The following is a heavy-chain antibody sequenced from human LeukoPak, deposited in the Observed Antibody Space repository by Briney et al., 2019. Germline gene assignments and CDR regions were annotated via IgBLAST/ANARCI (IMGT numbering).Heavy chain of an antibody. D-gene: IGHD3-22*01. V-gene: IGHV3-48*03. Sequence: GGSLRLSCAACGFTFSSFEMNWVGQAPGKGLEWVPYISNTGSTIYYADSVKGRFTISRDNAKNSLYLQMNSLRAEDTAVYYSARDIPRHYDSSGYYPGYFQHWGQGTLVTVSS. CDR2: ISNTGSTI. CDR3: ARDIPRHYDSSGYYPGYFQH. CDR1: GFTFSSFE. J-gene: IGHJ1*01.